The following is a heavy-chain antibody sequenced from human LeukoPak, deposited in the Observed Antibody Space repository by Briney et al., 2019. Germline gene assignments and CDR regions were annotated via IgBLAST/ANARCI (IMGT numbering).Heavy chain of an antibody. J-gene: IGHJ5*02. V-gene: IGHV4-59*08. CDR2: VYHSGST. CDR1: GGSIRSYY. D-gene: IGHD3-22*01. Sequence: SETLSLTCIVSGGSIRSYYWSWIRQSPGKGLEWIGYVYHSGSTNYNPSLKSRVTISVDTSENQFSLRLSSVTAADTAAYYCARHTDSSGDYDPWGQGTLVTVSS. CDR3: ARHTDSSGDYDP.